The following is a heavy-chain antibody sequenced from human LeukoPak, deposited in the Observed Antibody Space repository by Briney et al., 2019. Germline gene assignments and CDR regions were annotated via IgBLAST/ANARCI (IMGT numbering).Heavy chain of an antibody. CDR1: GYSISSGYN. V-gene: IGHV4-38-2*02. CDR3: ARPPGIAAAWFDP. CDR2: IDNSGST. Sequence: PSETLSLTCTVSGYSISSGYNWAWIRQPPGKGLEWIGSIDNSGSTYYNPSLKSRVTISVDTSKDQFSLKLTSVTAADTAVYYCARPPGIAAAWFDPWGQGTLVTVSS. J-gene: IGHJ5*02. D-gene: IGHD6-13*01.